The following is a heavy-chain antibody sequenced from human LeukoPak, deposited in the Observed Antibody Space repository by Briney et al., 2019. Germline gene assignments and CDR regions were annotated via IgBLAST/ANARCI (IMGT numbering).Heavy chain of an antibody. CDR3: ARVSVSGYGYYYFDY. J-gene: IGHJ4*02. CDR2: IYYSGST. CDR1: GGSSSNYY. V-gene: IGHV4-59*01. D-gene: IGHD5-12*01. Sequence: KPSETLSLTCSVSGGSSSNYYWSWIRQPPGRGLEWIGYIYYSGSTNSNASLKSRVTIFVDPSKNQFSLKLSSVTAADTAVYHCARVSVSGYGYYYFDYWGQGTLVTVSS.